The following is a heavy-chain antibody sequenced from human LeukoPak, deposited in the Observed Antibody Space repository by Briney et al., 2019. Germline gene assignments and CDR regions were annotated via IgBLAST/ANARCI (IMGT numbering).Heavy chain of an antibody. CDR2: ISSSSSTI. J-gene: IGHJ6*02. CDR1: GFTFSSYS. CDR3: ARNILTGYCMDV. D-gene: IGHD3-9*01. Sequence: GGSLRLSCAASGFTFSSYSMNWVRQAPGKGLEWVSYISSSSSTIYYADSVKGRFTISRDNAKNSLYLQMNSLRAEDAAVYYCARNILTGYCMDVWGQGTTVTVSS. V-gene: IGHV3-48*04.